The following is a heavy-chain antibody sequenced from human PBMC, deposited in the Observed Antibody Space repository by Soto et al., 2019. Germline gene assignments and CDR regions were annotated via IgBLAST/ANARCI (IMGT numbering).Heavy chain of an antibody. V-gene: IGHV3-30*18. CDR2: ISYDGSNK. CDR1: GFTVSSNY. CDR3: AKDSSGWYYFDY. J-gene: IGHJ4*02. D-gene: IGHD6-19*01. Sequence: GGSLRLSCAASGFTVSSNYMSWVRQAPGKGLEWVAVISYDGSNKYYADSVKGRFTISRDNSKNTLYLQMNSLRAEDTAVYYCAKDSSGWYYFDYWGQGTLVTVSS.